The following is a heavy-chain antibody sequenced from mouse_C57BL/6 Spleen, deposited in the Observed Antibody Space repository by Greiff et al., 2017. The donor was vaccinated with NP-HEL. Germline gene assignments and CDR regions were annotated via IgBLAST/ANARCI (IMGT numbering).Heavy chain of an antibody. D-gene: IGHD1-1*01. J-gene: IGHJ1*03. Sequence: QVQLQQSGPELVKPGASVKISCKASGYAFSSSWMNWVKQRPGKGLEWIGRIYPGDGDTNYNGKFKGKATLTADKSSSTAYMQLSSLTSEDSAVYFCARPGYYGSSSWYFDVWGTGTTVTVSS. CDR3: ARPGYYGSSSWYFDV. V-gene: IGHV1-82*01. CDR1: GYAFSSSW. CDR2: IYPGDGDT.